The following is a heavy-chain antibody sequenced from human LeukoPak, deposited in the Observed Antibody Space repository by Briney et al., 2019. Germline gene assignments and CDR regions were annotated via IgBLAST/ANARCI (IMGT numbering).Heavy chain of an antibody. CDR1: GFTLDNCA. D-gene: IGHD2-2*01. J-gene: IGHJ4*02. CDR3: TPVYCNSTACYHYLAF. CDR2: ISASGRTI. V-gene: IGHV3-48*03. Sequence: QPGGSLRLSCAVSGFTLDNCAMNWVRQAPGKGLEWVSYISASGRTIYYADSVKGRFIVSRDNAKSSMYLQMDSLRVDDTAVYYCTPVYCNSTACYHYLAFWGQGTLVTVSS.